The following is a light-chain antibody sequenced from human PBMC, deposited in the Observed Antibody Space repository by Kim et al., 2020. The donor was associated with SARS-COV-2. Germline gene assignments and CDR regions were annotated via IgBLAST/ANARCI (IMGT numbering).Light chain of an antibody. CDR2: GKN. V-gene: IGLV3-19*01. J-gene: IGLJ2*01. CDR1: SLRSYY. CDR3: NSRDSSGNHVV. Sequence: SSELTQDPAVSVALGQTVRITCQGDSLRSYYASWYQQKPGQAPVVVIYGKNNRPSGIPDRFSGSSSGNTASLTIAGAHAEDEADYYCNSRDSSGNHVVFG.